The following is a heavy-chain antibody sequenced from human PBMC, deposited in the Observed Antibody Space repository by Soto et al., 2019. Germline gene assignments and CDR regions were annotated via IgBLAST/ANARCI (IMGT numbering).Heavy chain of an antibody. J-gene: IGHJ6*02. CDR2: IYYSGNT. CDR3: ARDAGYCNSVSCYPYNMDV. CDR1: GESISSGDHY. D-gene: IGHD2-15*01. V-gene: IGHV4-30-4*01. Sequence: TLSLTCTVSGESISSGDHYWSWVRESPGEGLEWIGFIYYSGNTYYNPSLKSRVSMSVDTSNNQFSLKLNSVTAAGTAVYYCARDAGYCNSVSCYPYNMDVWGQGTTVTVSS.